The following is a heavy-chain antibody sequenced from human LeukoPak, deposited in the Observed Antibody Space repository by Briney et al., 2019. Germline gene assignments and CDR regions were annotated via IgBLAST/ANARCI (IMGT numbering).Heavy chain of an antibody. CDR1: GGSFSGYY. D-gene: IGHD3-16*02. CDR3: ARGGYYDYVWGSYRPNWFDP. V-gene: IGHV4-34*01. CDR2: INHSGST. J-gene: IGHJ5*02. Sequence: WETLSLTCAVYGGSFSGYYWSWIRQPPGKGLEWIGEINHSGSTNYNPSLKSRVTISVDTSKNQFSLKLSSVTAADTAVYYCARGGYYDYVWGSYRPNWFDPWGQGTLVTVSS.